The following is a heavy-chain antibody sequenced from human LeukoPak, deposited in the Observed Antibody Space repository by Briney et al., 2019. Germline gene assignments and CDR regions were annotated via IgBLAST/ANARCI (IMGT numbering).Heavy chain of an antibody. D-gene: IGHD3-10*01. V-gene: IGHV3-9*01. CDR2: ISWNSGSI. CDR1: GFTFDDYA. CDR3: AKGKYYYGSGSYLFDY. J-gene: IGHJ4*02. Sequence: GRSLRLSCAASGFTFDDYAMHWVRQAPGKGLEWVSGISWNSGSIGYADSVKGRFTISRDNAKNSLYLQMNSLRAEDTALYYCAKGKYYYGSGSYLFDYWGQGTLVTVSS.